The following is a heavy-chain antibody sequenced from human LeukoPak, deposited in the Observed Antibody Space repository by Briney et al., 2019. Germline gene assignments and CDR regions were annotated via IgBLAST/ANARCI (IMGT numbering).Heavy chain of an antibody. Sequence: GGSLRLSCAASGFTFSSYAMSWVRQAPGKGLEWVSAISGSGGSTYYADSVKGRFTISRDNSKNTLYLQMNSLRAEDTAVYYCAKEGPISSSMVRGVTYDAFDIWGQGTMVTVSS. CDR1: GFTFSSYA. J-gene: IGHJ3*02. D-gene: IGHD3-10*01. V-gene: IGHV3-23*01. CDR3: AKEGPISSSMVRGVTYDAFDI. CDR2: ISGSGGST.